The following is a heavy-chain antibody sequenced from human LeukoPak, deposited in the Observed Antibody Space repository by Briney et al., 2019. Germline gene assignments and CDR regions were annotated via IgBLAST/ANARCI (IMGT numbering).Heavy chain of an antibody. CDR1: GFTFDDYA. Sequence: GGSLRLSCAASGFTFDDYAMHWVRQGPGKGLEWVSGISWNSGSIGYADSVKGRFTISRDNAKNSLYLQMNSLRAEDTALYYCAKDKVFGGELDYWGQGTLVTVSS. V-gene: IGHV3-9*01. CDR3: AKDKVFGGELDY. CDR2: ISWNSGSI. D-gene: IGHD3-10*01. J-gene: IGHJ4*02.